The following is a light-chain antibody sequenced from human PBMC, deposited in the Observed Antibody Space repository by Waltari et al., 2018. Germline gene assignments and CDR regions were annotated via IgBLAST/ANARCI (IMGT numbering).Light chain of an antibody. J-gene: IGKJ1*01. V-gene: IGKV2-28*01. Sequence: DIVVTQSPLSLPVTPGEPASISCRSSQSLLHSNGYNYFDWYLQKPGQSPQLLIYLGSNRASGVPDRFSGSGSGTDFTLKISRVEAEDVGVYYCMQYLRALWTFGQGTKVEIK. CDR1: QSLLHSNGYNY. CDR2: LGS. CDR3: MQYLRALWT.